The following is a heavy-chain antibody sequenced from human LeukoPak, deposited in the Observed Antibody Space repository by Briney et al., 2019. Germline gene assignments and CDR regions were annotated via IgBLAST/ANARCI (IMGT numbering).Heavy chain of an antibody. V-gene: IGHV3-43*02. D-gene: IGHD3-16*01. Sequence: PGGSLRLSCAASGFTFDDYAMHWVRQAPGRGLEWVSLISGDGGSGDGGSTYYGDSVKGRFTISRVNAKNSLYLHMNTLRAEDTAVYYCVRGGHYYFDYWGQGTLVTVSS. CDR2: ISGDGGSGDGGST. CDR3: VRGGHYYFDY. CDR1: GFTFDDYA. J-gene: IGHJ4*02.